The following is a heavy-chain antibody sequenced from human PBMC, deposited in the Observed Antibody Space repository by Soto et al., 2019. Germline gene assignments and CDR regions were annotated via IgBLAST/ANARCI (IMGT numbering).Heavy chain of an antibody. CDR3: ASKYYYGSEEDYYYYGMDV. CDR1: GGSISSGDYY. D-gene: IGHD3-10*01. J-gene: IGHJ6*02. CDR2: IYYSGST. V-gene: IGHV4-30-4*01. Sequence: PSETLSLTCTVSGGSISSGDYYWSWIRQPPGKGLEWIGYIYYSGSTYYNPSLKSRVTISVDTSKNQFSLKLSSVTAADTAVYYCASKYYYGSEEDYYYYGMDVWGQGTTVTVSS.